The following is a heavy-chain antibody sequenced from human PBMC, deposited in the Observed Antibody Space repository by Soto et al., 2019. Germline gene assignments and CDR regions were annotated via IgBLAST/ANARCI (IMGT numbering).Heavy chain of an antibody. CDR2: FDPEDGET. V-gene: IGHV1-24*01. D-gene: IGHD3-3*01. CDR3: ATSFPTPTIFGVPNRPAAFDI. Sequence: ASVKVSCKVSGYTLTELSMHWVRQAPGKGLEWMGGFDPEDGETIYAQKFQGRVTMTEDTSTDTAYMELSSLRSEDTAVYYCATSFPTPTIFGVPNRPAAFDIWGQGTMVTVSS. J-gene: IGHJ3*02. CDR1: GYTLTELS.